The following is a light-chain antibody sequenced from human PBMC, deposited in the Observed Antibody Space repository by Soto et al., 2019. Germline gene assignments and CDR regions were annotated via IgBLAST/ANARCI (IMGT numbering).Light chain of an antibody. Sequence: QSVLTQPPSASGSPGQSITISCAGTSSDVGDYNYVSWYQQHPGKAPKLIVYEVSKRPSGVPDRFSGSKTGNTASLTVSGLQAEDEANFYCSSYAGGNTWLFGGGTKLTVL. J-gene: IGLJ3*02. CDR1: SSDVGDYNY. CDR3: SSYAGGNTWL. CDR2: EVS. V-gene: IGLV2-8*01.